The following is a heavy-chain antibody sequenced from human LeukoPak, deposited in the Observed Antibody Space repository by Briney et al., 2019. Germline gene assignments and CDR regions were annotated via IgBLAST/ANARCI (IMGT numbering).Heavy chain of an antibody. CDR2: IRSKANSYAT. J-gene: IGHJ4*02. CDR1: GFTFSGSA. Sequence: PVGSLRLSCAASGFTFSGSAMHWVRQASGKGLEWVGRIRSKANSYATAYAASVKGRFTISRDDSKNTAYLQMNSLKTEDTAVYYCTRREYSNSRRANDYWGQGTLVTVSS. CDR3: TRREYSNSRRANDY. V-gene: IGHV3-73*01. D-gene: IGHD6-13*01.